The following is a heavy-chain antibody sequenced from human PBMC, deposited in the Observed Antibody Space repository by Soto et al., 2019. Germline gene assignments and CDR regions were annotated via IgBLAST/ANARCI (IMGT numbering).Heavy chain of an antibody. J-gene: IGHJ4*02. CDR1: GGSISSGGYY. CDR2: IHDSGST. D-gene: IGHD4-17*01. Sequence: QVQLQESGPGLVKPSQTLSLTCTVSGGSISSGGYYWSWIRQHPGKGLEWIGYIHDSGSTYYIPSFKSRVTISADTSKNQFSLRLSSVTDADTAVYYCAKTVGPYGDYYFDYWGQGTLVTVSS. CDR3: AKTVGPYGDYYFDY. V-gene: IGHV4-31*03.